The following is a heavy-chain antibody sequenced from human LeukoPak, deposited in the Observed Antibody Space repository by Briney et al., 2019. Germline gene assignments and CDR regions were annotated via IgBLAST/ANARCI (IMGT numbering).Heavy chain of an antibody. V-gene: IGHV4-59*01. CDR1: GGSISSYY. CDR2: IYYSGST. CDR3: ARNQDEYSSSWYYFDY. Sequence: SETLSLTCTVSGGSISSYYWSWIRQPPGKGLEWIGYIYYSGSTNYNPSLKSRVTISVDTSKNQFSLKLSSVTAADTAVYYCARNQDEYSSSWYYFDYWGQGTLVTVSS. D-gene: IGHD6-13*01. J-gene: IGHJ4*02.